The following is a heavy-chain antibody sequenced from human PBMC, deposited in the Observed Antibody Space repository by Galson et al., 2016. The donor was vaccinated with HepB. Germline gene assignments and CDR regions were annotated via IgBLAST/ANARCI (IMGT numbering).Heavy chain of an antibody. D-gene: IGHD3-3*01. V-gene: IGHV3-48*01. CDR2: ISSSSSTI. Sequence: LRLSCAASGFTFSSYSMNWVRQAPGKGLEWVSYISSSSSTIYYADSVMGRFTISRDNAKNSLYLQMNSLRAEDTAVYYCARDQYDFWSGYYTRGGYYGMDVWGKGTTVTVSS. J-gene: IGHJ6*04. CDR1: GFTFSSYS. CDR3: ARDQYDFWSGYYTRGGYYGMDV.